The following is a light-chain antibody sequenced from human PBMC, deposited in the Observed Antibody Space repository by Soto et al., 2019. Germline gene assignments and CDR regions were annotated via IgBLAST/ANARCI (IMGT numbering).Light chain of an antibody. CDR3: QQFNRYSSWT. V-gene: IGKV1-5*01. J-gene: IGKJ1*01. Sequence: DIQMTQSPPTLSASAGDRVTIACRASQSISNLLAWYQQRPGKAPQLLIYDASTLLRGVPSRFSGSGFGTEFTLTISSLQPDDFATYYCQQFNRYSSWTFGQGTKVEI. CDR2: DAS. CDR1: QSISNL.